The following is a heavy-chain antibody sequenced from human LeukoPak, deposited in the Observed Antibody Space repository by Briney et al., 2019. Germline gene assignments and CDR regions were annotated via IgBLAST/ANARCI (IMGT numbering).Heavy chain of an antibody. D-gene: IGHD3-22*01. J-gene: IGHJ4*02. CDR2: INHSGST. V-gene: IGHV4-34*01. CDR1: GGSFSGYY. CDR3: ARVRYDSSGYYDY. Sequence: PSETLSLTCAVYGGSFSGYYWNWIRQPPGKGLEWIGEINHSGSTNYNPSLKSRVTISVDTSKNQFSLKLSSVTAADTAVYYCARVRYDSSGYYDYWGQGTLVTVSS.